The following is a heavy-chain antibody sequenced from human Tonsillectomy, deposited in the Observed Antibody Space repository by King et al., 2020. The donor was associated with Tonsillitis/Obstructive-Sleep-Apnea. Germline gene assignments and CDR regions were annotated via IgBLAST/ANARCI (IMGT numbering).Heavy chain of an antibody. CDR1: GFTFSSYA. D-gene: IGHD3-22*01. CDR3: ARDDEYYYDSSGYQYYFEY. Sequence: VQLMESGGGVVQPGRSLRLSCAASGFTFSSYAMHWVRQAPGKGLEWVAVISYDGSNKYYADSVKGRFTNSRDNSKNTLYLQMNSLRAEDTAVYYCARDDEYYYDSSGYQYYFEYWGQGTLVTVSS. CDR2: ISYDGSNK. J-gene: IGHJ4*02. V-gene: IGHV3-30*04.